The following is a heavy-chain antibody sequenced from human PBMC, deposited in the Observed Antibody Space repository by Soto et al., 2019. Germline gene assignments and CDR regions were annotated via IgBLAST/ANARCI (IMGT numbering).Heavy chain of an antibody. D-gene: IGHD6-19*01. Sequence: SETLSLTCTVSLGSMSNYYWSWVRRPPGKALEWIGYIFYTGSINYNPSLKSRVTISLDTYNNQFSLNLNSVTAADTAVYYCASAAVTGTAGLDFWGQGTQVT. CDR3: ASAAVTGTAGLDF. V-gene: IGHV4-59*01. CDR2: IFYTGSI. J-gene: IGHJ4*02. CDR1: LGSMSNYY.